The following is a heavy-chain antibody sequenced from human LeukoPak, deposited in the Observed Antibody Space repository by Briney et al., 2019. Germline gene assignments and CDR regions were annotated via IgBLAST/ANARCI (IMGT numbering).Heavy chain of an antibody. Sequence: SETLSLTCTVSGGSLKSHFWSWVRQPPGKRLEWIGYIFHSGSTNYNPSLKSRVTISVDTSKNQFSLRLTSVTAADTAVYYCVRTNPWDLTYYFDYWGQGTLVTVSS. CDR1: GGSLKSHF. D-gene: IGHD1-14*01. CDR2: IFHSGST. J-gene: IGHJ4*02. CDR3: VRTNPWDLTYYFDY. V-gene: IGHV4-59*11.